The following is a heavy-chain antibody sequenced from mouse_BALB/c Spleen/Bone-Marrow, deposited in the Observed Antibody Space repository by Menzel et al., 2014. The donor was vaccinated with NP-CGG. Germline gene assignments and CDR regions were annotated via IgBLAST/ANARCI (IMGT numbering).Heavy chain of an antibody. J-gene: IGHJ2*01. Sequence: QVQLQQSGAELVKPGASVKLSCKASGYTFTSYYMYWVKQRPGQGLEWIGEINPSNGGTNFNEKFKSKATLTVDKSSSTAYMQLSSLTSEDSAVYYCTRSTMIMYFDYWGQGTTLTVSS. V-gene: IGHV1S81*02. CDR1: GYTFTSYY. CDR3: TRSTMIMYFDY. D-gene: IGHD2-4*01. CDR2: INPSNGGT.